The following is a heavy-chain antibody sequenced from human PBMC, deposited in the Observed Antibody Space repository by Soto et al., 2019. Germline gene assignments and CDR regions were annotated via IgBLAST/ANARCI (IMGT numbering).Heavy chain of an antibody. J-gene: IGHJ4*02. CDR2: ISGGGGST. D-gene: IGHD1-26*01. CDR1: GFTFTNYA. V-gene: IGHV3-23*01. CDR3: ARDRRGSYFLY. Sequence: GGSLRLSCAASGFTFTNYAMSWVRQAPGKGLEWVSAISGGGGSTFYADSVKGRFTISRDNFKNTLYLQMNSLRAEDTAVYYCARDRRGSYFLYWGQGTLVTVPS.